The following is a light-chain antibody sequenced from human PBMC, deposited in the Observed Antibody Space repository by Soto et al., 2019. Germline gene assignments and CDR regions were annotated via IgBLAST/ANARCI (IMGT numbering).Light chain of an antibody. J-gene: IGLJ2*01. V-gene: IGLV1-40*01. CDR3: QSYDSNLSVV. CDR1: SSNIGTGYD. Sequence: QSVLTQPPSVSGAPGQRVTISCTGSSSNIGTGYDVHWYQQLPGTAPKLLIYGNSNRPSGVPDRFSGSKSGTSACLAITGLQAEDEADYYCQSYDSNLSVVFGGGTQLTVL. CDR2: GNS.